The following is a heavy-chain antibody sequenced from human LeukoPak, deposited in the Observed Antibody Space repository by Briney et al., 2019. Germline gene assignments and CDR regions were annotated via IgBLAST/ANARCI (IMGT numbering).Heavy chain of an antibody. Sequence: SETLSLTCTVSGGSLSSGGHFWRWIRQHPAKGLEWIAYINHNGNSYDHPSLRGRVSISVDTSKNQFSLKLTSVTAADTAVYFCARDGRSGYYTGWLDSWGQGTLVTVSS. V-gene: IGHV4-31*03. J-gene: IGHJ5*01. D-gene: IGHD3-3*01. CDR1: GGSLSSGGHF. CDR2: INHNGNS. CDR3: ARDGRSGYYTGWLDS.